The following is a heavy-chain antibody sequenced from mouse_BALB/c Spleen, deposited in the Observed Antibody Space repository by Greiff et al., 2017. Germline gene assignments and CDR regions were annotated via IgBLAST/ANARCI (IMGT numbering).Heavy chain of an antibody. V-gene: IGHV5-9-4*01. CDR3: VITTVVAKDWFAY. CDR2: ISSGGSYT. D-gene: IGHD1-1*01. CDR1: GFTFSSYA. J-gene: IGHJ3*01. Sequence: EVKLMESGGGLVKPGGSLKLSCAASGFTFSSYAMSWVRQSPEKRLEWVAEISSGGSYTYYPDTVTGRFTISRDNAKNTLYLEMSSLRSEDTAMYYCVITTVVAKDWFAYWGQGTLVTVSA.